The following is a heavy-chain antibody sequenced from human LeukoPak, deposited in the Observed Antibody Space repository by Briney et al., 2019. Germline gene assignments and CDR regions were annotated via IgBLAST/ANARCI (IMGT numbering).Heavy chain of an antibody. Sequence: PSETLSLICTVSGGSISNYYWSWIRQPPGEGLEWIGFISYTGSTNYNPSLKSRVTVSVDTSKNQFSLKVTSVTAADTAVYYCARENNDYGGKKAFDYWGQGTLVTVSS. CDR2: ISYTGST. V-gene: IGHV4-59*01. CDR3: ARENNDYGGKKAFDY. J-gene: IGHJ4*02. CDR1: GGSISNYY. D-gene: IGHD4-23*01.